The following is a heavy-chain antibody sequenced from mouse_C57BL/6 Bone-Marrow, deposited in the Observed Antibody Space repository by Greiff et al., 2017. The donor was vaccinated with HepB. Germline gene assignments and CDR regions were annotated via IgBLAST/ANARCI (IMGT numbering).Heavy chain of an antibody. Sequence: QVQLQQPGAELVKPGASVKMSCKASGYTFTSYWITWVKQRPGQGLGWIGDIYPGSGSTNYNEKFKSKATLTVDTSSSTAYMQLSSLTSEDSAVYYCARDYGSSLWYFDVWGTGTTVTVSS. CDR3: ARDYGSSLWYFDV. V-gene: IGHV1-55*01. CDR1: GYTFTSYW. J-gene: IGHJ1*03. D-gene: IGHD1-1*01. CDR2: IYPGSGST.